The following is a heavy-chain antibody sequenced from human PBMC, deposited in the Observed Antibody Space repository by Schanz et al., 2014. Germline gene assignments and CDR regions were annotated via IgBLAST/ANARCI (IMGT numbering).Heavy chain of an antibody. Sequence: QVPLVQSGAEVKKPGSSVKVSCEATGDTFDNFGISWVRQAPGQGPEWIGRFMPFLGITNLAQKFQDRVTMTADKATSTAYMELSGLRSEDTAMYYCARDRWNYEGGIFDIWGQGPMVTVSS. CDR2: FMPFLGIT. CDR1: GDTFDNFG. CDR3: ARDRWNYEGGIFDI. D-gene: IGHD1-7*01. J-gene: IGHJ3*02. V-gene: IGHV1-69*04.